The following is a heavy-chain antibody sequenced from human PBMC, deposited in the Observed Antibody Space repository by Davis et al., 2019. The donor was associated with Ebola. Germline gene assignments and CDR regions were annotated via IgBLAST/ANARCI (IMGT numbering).Heavy chain of an antibody. CDR1: GFTVSSNY. CDR2: IYSGGST. J-gene: IGHJ4*02. Sequence: GSLRLSCAASGFTVSSNYMSWVRQAPGKGLEWVSGIYSGGSTYYADSVKGRFTIFRDNSKNMLYLQMNSLTAEDTAVYYCVQGTTACRAWGQGTLVTVSS. D-gene: IGHD1-26*01. CDR3: VQGTTACRA. V-gene: IGHV3-53*01.